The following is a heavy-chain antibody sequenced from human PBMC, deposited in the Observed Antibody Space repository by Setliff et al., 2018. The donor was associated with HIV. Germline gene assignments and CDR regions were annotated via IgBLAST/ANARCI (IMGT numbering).Heavy chain of an antibody. CDR1: GLSFSSYV. CDR2: ISGSGGST. J-gene: IGHJ4*02. V-gene: IGHV3-23*01. CDR3: AKDPPGFSHFLDY. Sequence: GSLRLSCAASGLSFSSYVMSWVRQAPGKGLEWVSGISGSGGSTYYADSVKGRFTISRDNSKNKVYLQMNNLRAEDTAVYYCAKDPPGFSHFLDYWGQGAVVTVSS.